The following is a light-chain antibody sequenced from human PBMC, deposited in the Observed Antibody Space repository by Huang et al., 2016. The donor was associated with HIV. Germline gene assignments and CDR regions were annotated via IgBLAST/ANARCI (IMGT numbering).Light chain of an antibody. V-gene: IGKV2-28*01. CDR2: LGS. J-gene: IGKJ5*01. Sequence: DIVMTPSPLSLPVTPGEPASISCKSSQSLLHSNGYNYLDWYLQKPGQSPQLLISLGSNRASGVPDRFSGRGSGTDFTLKISRVEAEDVGVYYCMQALETPITVGQGTRLEIK. CDR3: MQALETPIT. CDR1: QSLLHSNGYNY.